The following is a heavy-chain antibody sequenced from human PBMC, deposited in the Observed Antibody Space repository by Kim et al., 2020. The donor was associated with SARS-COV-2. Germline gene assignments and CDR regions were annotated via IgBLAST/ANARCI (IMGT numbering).Heavy chain of an antibody. V-gene: IGHV6-1*01. CDR3: ARDSVLTHAVAGKLFDY. D-gene: IGHD6-19*01. Sequence: VKSRITINPDTSKNQFSLQLNSVTPEDTAVYYCARDSVLTHAVAGKLFDYWGQGTLVTVSS. J-gene: IGHJ4*02.